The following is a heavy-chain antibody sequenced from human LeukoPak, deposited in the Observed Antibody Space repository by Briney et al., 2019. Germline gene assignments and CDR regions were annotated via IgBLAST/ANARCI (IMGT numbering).Heavy chain of an antibody. Sequence: GGSLRLSCAVSGSTSSRNFMSWVRQAPGKGLEWVANIKQDGSEKYYVDSVKGRFTISRDNAKNSLYLQMNSLGAEDTAVYYCARATGSGIMYYYDSSGYSLDYWGQGTLVTVSS. D-gene: IGHD3-22*01. CDR3: ARATGSGIMYYYDSSGYSLDY. V-gene: IGHV3-7*01. CDR1: GSTSSRNF. CDR2: IKQDGSEK. J-gene: IGHJ4*02.